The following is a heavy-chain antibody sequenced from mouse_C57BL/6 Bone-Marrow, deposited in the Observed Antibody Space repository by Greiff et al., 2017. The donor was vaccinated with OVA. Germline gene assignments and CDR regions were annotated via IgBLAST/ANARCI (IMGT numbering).Heavy chain of an antibody. J-gene: IGHJ4*01. CDR1: GYAFISYW. CDR2: IYPGDGDP. V-gene: IGHV1-80*01. CDR3: ARGSYEDYYAMDY. D-gene: IGHD1-1*02. Sequence: QVQLQQSGAELVQPGASVKISCKASGYAFISYWMTWVKQRPGKGLEWIGQIYPGDGDPNYNGTFKGKATLPADKSSSTAYMQLSSLTSEDSAVYFCARGSYEDYYAMDYWGQGTSVTVSS.